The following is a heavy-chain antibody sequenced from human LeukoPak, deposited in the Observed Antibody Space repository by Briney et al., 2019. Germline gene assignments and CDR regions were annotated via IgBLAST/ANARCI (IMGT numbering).Heavy chain of an antibody. CDR1: GYTFTTYW. CDR3: ARRGHRQAADNAFDI. J-gene: IGHJ3*02. CDR2: IYPGDSDT. D-gene: IGHD6-13*01. Sequence: GESRKISGKGSGYTFTTYWSGWVRQMPGKGLEWMGIIYPGDSDTRYSPSFQGQVTISADQSISTAYLQWSSLKASDTAMYYCARRGHRQAADNAFDIWGQGTMVTVSS. V-gene: IGHV5-51*01.